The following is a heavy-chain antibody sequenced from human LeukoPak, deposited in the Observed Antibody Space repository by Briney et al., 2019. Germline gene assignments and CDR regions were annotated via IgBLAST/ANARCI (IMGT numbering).Heavy chain of an antibody. V-gene: IGHV3-30*18. CDR1: GFTFSSYG. J-gene: IGHJ6*02. D-gene: IGHD2-2*01. CDR3: AKAIVVVPAAMVANYYYGMDV. Sequence: PGGSLRLSCAASGFTFSSYGMHWVRQAPGKGLEWVAVISYDGSNKYYADSVKGRFTISRDNSKNTLYLQMNSLRAEDTAVYYCAKAIVVVPAAMVANYYYGMDVWGQGTTVTVSS. CDR2: ISYDGSNK.